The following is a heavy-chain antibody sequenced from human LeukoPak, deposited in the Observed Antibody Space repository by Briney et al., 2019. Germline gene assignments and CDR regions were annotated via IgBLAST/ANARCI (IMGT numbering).Heavy chain of an antibody. CDR2: IRYDGSSK. V-gene: IGHV3-30*02. J-gene: IGHJ4*02. CDR3: ARALPTPLNDDFWSGGFDY. Sequence: GGSLRLSCAVSGFTFSNYGMHWVRQAPGKGLEWVAFIRYDGSSKYYADSVKGRFTISRDNSKNTLYLQMNSLRPEDLAVYDCARALPTPLNDDFWSGGFDYWGQGTLVTVSS. CDR1: GFTFSNYG. D-gene: IGHD3-3*01.